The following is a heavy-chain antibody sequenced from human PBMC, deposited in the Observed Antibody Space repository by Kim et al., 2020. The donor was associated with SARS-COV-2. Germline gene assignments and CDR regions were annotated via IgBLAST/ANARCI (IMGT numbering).Heavy chain of an antibody. D-gene: IGHD4-17*01. J-gene: IGHJ4*02. Sequence: QKLQGRATMTTETSTSKAYMELRSLRSDDTAVYYCARGQTTVTTRPLDYWGQGTLVTVSS. V-gene: IGHV1-18*01. CDR3: ARGQTTVTTRPLDY.